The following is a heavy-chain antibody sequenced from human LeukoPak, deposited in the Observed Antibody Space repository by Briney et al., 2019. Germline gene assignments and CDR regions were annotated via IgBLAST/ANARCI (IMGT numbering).Heavy chain of an antibody. V-gene: IGHV3-21*01. CDR3: ARRAATERGHSYGLDY. CDR1: GFTFSSYH. CDR2: ISSSSRYI. D-gene: IGHD5-18*01. J-gene: IGHJ4*02. Sequence: GGSLRLSCEVSGFTFSSYHMNWVRQAPGKGLEWVSSISSSSRYIYYADSTTGRFTISRDNAKNSLYLQMHSLRAEDTAIYYCARRAATERGHSYGLDYWGQGTLVTVSS.